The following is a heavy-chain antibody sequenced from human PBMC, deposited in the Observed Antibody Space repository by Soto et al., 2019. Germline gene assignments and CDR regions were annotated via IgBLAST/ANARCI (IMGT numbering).Heavy chain of an antibody. CDR1: GFTFSDYY. D-gene: IGHD2-8*01. CDR2: ISSSGSTI. J-gene: IGHJ6*02. V-gene: IGHV3-11*01. CDR3: ARDFSLVYEYYGMDV. Sequence: QVQLVESGGGLVKPGGSLRLSCAASGFTFSDYYMSWIRQAPGKGLEWVSYISSSGSTIYYADSVKGRFTISSDNAKNPLYLPKNSLRAEDTAVNYCARDFSLVYEYYGMDVWGQGTTVTF.